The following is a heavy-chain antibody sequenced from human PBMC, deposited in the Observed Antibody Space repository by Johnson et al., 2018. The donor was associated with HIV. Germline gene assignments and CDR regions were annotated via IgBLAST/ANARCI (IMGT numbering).Heavy chain of an antibody. V-gene: IGHV3-30*04. CDR1: GFTFSSYA. D-gene: IGHD6-13*01. CDR2: ISYDGSNK. J-gene: IGHJ3*02. Sequence: QVQLVESGGGVVQPGRSLRLSCAASGFTFSSYAMHWVRQAPGTGLEWVAVISYDGSNKYYADSVKGRLTISRDNAKNSLYLQVNSLRAEDTAVYYCARVKQQVVRVGSDAFDIWGQGTMVTVSS. CDR3: ARVKQQVVRVGSDAFDI.